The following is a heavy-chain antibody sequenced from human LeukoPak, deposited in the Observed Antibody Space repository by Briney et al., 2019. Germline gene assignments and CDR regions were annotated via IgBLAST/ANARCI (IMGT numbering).Heavy chain of an antibody. D-gene: IGHD2-2*02. CDR3: ARAPSRAYCSSTSCYIFSVEFAP. Sequence: GASVKVSCKAPGYTFTSYDINWVRQATGQGLEWMGWMNPNSGNTGYAQKFQGRVTMTRNTSISTAYMELSSLRSEDTAVYYCARAPSRAYCSSTSCYIFSVEFAPGGQGTLVTVSS. J-gene: IGHJ5*02. V-gene: IGHV1-8*01. CDR1: GYTFTSYD. CDR2: MNPNSGNT.